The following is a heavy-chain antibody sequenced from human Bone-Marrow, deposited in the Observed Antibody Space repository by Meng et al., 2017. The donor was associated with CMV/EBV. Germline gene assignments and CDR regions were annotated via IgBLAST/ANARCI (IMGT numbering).Heavy chain of an antibody. D-gene: IGHD6-13*01. V-gene: IGHV3-21*01. Sequence: GGSLRLSCAASGFTFSSYSMNWVRQAPGKGLEWVSSISSSSSYIYYEDSVKGRFTISRDNAKNSLYLQMNSLRAEDTAVYYCARVKGMGAFDIWGQGTMVTVSS. J-gene: IGHJ3*02. CDR3: ARVKGMGAFDI. CDR1: GFTFSSYS. CDR2: ISSSSSYI.